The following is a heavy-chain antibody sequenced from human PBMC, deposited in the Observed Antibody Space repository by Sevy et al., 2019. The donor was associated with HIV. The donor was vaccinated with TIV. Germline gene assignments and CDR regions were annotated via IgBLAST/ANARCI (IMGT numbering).Heavy chain of an antibody. CDR2: IYYSGST. V-gene: IGHV4-31*03. CDR3: ARELSPSGGSSYYYYGMDV. D-gene: IGHD2-15*01. Sequence: KQSQTLSLTCTVSGGSISSGGYYWSWIRQHPGKGLEWIGYIYYSGSTYYNPSLKSRVTISVDTSENQFSLKLSSVTAADTAVYYCARELSPSGGSSYYYYGMDVWGQGTTVTVSS. J-gene: IGHJ6*02. CDR1: GGSISSGGYY.